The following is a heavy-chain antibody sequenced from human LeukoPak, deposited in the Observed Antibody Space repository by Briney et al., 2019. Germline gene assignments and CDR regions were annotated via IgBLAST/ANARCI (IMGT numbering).Heavy chain of an antibody. V-gene: IGHV3-7*03. D-gene: IGHD2-15*01. CDR1: GFTFSSYW. Sequence: GGSLRLSCAASGFTFSSYWMSWVRQAPGKGLEWVANIKQDGSEKYYVDSVKGRFTISRDNAENSLYLQMNSLRAEDTAVYYCAREAARVVAAHFDYWGQGTLVTVSS. CDR3: AREAARVVAAHFDY. J-gene: IGHJ4*02. CDR2: IKQDGSEK.